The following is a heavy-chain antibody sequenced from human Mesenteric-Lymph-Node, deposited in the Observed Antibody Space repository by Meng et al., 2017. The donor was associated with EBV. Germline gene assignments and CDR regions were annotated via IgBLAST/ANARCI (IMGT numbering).Heavy chain of an antibody. D-gene: IGHD3-22*01. V-gene: IGHV3-21*01. J-gene: IGHJ4*02. CDR3: ARAGGYDSSGYYRGSIYFDY. CDR1: GSTFRSYS. CDR2: ISSSSSYI. Sequence: EVQLVESGGXLVKPGGSLRLSCAASGSTFRSYSMNWVRQAPGKGLEWVSSISSSSSYIYYADSVKGRFTISRDNAKNSLYLQMNSLRAEDTAVYYCARAGGYDSSGYYRGSIYFDYWGQGTLVTVSS.